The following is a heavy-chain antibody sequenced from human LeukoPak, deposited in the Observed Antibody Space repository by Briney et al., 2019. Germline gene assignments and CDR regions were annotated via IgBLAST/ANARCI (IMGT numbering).Heavy chain of an antibody. Sequence: GGSLRLSCAASGFTFRSYEMNWVRQAPGKGLEWVAVISNDGSDKYCADSVKGRFTISRDNSNKTVYLQMNSLRAEDTAVYYCAKEGRYGDYFDYWGQGTLVTVSS. D-gene: IGHD4/OR15-4a*01. CDR1: GFTFRSYE. CDR2: ISNDGSDK. V-gene: IGHV3-30*18. CDR3: AKEGRYGDYFDY. J-gene: IGHJ4*02.